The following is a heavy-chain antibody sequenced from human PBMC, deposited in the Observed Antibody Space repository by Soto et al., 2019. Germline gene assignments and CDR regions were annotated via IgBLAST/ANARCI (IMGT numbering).Heavy chain of an antibody. D-gene: IGHD2-2*01. CDR1: GYTLTELS. Sequence: QVQLVQSGAEVKKPGASVKVSCKVSGYTLTELSMHWVRQAPGKGLEWMGGFDPEDGETIYAQKFQGRVTMTEDTSTDTAYMELSSLRSDDTAVYYCATSDIVVVPAAIPLLYRDGMDVWGQGTTVTVSS. V-gene: IGHV1-24*01. J-gene: IGHJ6*02. CDR2: FDPEDGET. CDR3: ATSDIVVVPAAIPLLYRDGMDV.